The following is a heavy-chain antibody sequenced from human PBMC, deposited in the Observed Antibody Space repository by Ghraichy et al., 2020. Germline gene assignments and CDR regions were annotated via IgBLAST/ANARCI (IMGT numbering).Heavy chain of an antibody. Sequence: SETLSLTCTVSGGSISSSSYYWGWIRQPPGKGLEWIGSIYYSGSTYYNPSLKSRVTISLDTSKNQFSLKLSSVTAADTAVYYCARLLVDHGDYPIGSIDYGGQGSLVTVSS. J-gene: IGHJ4*01. CDR3: ARLLVDHGDYPIGSIDY. CDR2: IYYSGST. V-gene: IGHV4-39*01. CDR1: GGSISSSSYY. D-gene: IGHD4-17*01.